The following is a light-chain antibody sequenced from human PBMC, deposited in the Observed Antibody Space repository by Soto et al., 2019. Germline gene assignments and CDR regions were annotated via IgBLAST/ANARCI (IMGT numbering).Light chain of an antibody. J-gene: IGKJ4*01. CDR2: EAS. CDR1: QSVSSS. CDR3: QQRSNWPLT. Sequence: EIVLTQSPATLSLSPGERATLSCRASQSVSSSLAWYQQKPGQAPRLLIYEASNKATGIPARFSGSGSGTDFTLTINSLEPEDFAVYYCQQRSNWPLTFGGGTKVDNK. V-gene: IGKV3-11*01.